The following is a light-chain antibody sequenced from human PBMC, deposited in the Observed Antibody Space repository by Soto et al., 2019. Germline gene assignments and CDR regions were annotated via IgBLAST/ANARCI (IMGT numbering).Light chain of an antibody. J-gene: IGKJ5*01. V-gene: IGKV1D-16*01. CDR2: AAS. CDR3: QQYSGYPVT. CDR1: QGISTW. Sequence: DIQMTQSPSSLSASVGDRVTITCRASQGISTWLLWYQQKAGKAPKCLIYAASKLQSGVPSRFSGSGSGTEFTLTIDSLQPEDFATYYCQQYSGYPVTFGQGTRLEIK.